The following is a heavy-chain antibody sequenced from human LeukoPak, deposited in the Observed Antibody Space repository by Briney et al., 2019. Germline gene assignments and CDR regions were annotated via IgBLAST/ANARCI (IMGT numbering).Heavy chain of an antibody. Sequence: PGRSLRLSCAASGFTFSSYGMHWVRQAPGKGLEWVAVIWYDGSNKYYADSVKGRFTISRDNSKNTLHLQMNSLRAEDTAVYYCARDHDSSGYFFDYWGQGTLVTVSS. J-gene: IGHJ4*02. CDR3: ARDHDSSGYFFDY. V-gene: IGHV3-33*01. D-gene: IGHD3-22*01. CDR2: IWYDGSNK. CDR1: GFTFSSYG.